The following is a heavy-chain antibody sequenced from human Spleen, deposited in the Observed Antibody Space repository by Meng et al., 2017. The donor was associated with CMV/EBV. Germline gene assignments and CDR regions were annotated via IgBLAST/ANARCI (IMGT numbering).Heavy chain of an antibody. CDR2: INGDGSYA. Sequence: GGSLRLSCTASGFSFSRNWMHWVRQDPGKGLVWVSRINGDGSYAIDADSVQGRFSTSRDNAKNTVYLQMNSLRAEDTAVYYCAKAGDDTLTGHSLPYHYYPMDVWGQGTTVTVSS. V-gene: IGHV3-74*01. CDR3: AKAGDDTLTGHSLPYHYYPMDV. J-gene: IGHJ6*02. CDR1: GFSFSRNW. D-gene: IGHD3-9*01.